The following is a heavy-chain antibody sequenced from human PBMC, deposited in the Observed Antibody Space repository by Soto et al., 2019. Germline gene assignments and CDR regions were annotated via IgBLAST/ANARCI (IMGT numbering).Heavy chain of an antibody. V-gene: IGHV1-18*01. J-gene: IGHJ4*02. CDR3: AREIGLPRTNGGVDY. CDR2: ISPYNGNT. Sequence: QVQLVQSAAEVKKPGASVKVSCTASGYTFTSYGISWVQQAPGQGLEWMGWISPYNGNTNYAQKFQGRVTMTTDTSTNTAYLELGSLRSDDTAVYYCAREIGLPRTNGGVDYWGQGTLVTVSS. D-gene: IGHD2-8*01. CDR1: GYTFTSYG.